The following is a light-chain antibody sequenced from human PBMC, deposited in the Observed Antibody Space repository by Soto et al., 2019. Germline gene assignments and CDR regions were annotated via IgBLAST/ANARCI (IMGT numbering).Light chain of an antibody. CDR1: SSNIGAGYD. V-gene: IGLV1-40*01. CDR2: DNN. J-gene: IGLJ3*02. CDR3: QSYDSSLSESGWV. Sequence: QSVLTQPPSVSGAPGQRVTIPCTGSSSNIGAGYDVHWYQLLPGTAPKLLIYDNNNRPSGVPDRFSGSKSGTSASLAITGLQTEDEADYYCQSYDSSLSESGWVFGGGTKLTVL.